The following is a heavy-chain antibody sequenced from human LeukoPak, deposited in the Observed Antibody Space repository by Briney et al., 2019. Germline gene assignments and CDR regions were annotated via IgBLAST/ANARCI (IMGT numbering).Heavy chain of an antibody. Sequence: PGGSLRLSCAVSGFTFRGYSMNWVRQAPGKGLEWVSFISSSTNHIYYADSVKGRFTISRDNAKNSLYLQMNSLRAEDTAVYYCARDPQKFDYWGQGTLVTVSS. J-gene: IGHJ4*02. CDR1: GFTFRGYS. CDR2: ISSSTNHI. CDR3: ARDPQKFDY. V-gene: IGHV3-21*01.